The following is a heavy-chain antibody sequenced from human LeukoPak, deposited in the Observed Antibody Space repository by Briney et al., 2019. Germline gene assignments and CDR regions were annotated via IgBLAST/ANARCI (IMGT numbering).Heavy chain of an antibody. J-gene: IGHJ4*02. Sequence: PGGSLRLSCAASGFTFSSCGMHWVRQTPGKGLEWVAFIRSDGSTKYYADSVKGRFTISRDNSRNTLYLQMNSLRAEDTAVYYCAKDERYSSGWYLDYWGQGTLVTVSS. V-gene: IGHV3-30*02. CDR3: AKDERYSSGWYLDY. CDR1: GFTFSSCG. CDR2: IRSDGSTK. D-gene: IGHD6-19*01.